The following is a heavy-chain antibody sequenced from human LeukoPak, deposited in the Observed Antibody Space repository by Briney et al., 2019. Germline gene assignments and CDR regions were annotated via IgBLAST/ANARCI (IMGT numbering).Heavy chain of an antibody. CDR2: IRFDGSNK. Sequence: GGSRRLSCAASGFTFSSYGMDWVRQAPGKGLEWVAFIRFDGSNKYYADSVKGRVTISRDNSKNTLYLQMNSLRAEDTAVYYCAKGRSGSYRYYYYYMDVWGKGTTVTVSS. J-gene: IGHJ6*03. V-gene: IGHV3-30*02. CDR3: AKGRSGSYRYYYYYMDV. CDR1: GFTFSSYG. D-gene: IGHD1-26*01.